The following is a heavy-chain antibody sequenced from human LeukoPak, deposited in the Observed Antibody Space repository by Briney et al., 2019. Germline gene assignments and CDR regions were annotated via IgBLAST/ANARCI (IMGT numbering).Heavy chain of an antibody. CDR3: AKSLDYGGNRARLDF. Sequence: GGSLRLSCAASGFTFSSYGMHWVRQAPGKGLEWVAVISYDVGKKYYADSVKGRFTISRDNSKNTLYLQMNSLRVDDTAVYYCAKSLDYGGNRARLDFWGQGTLVTVSS. CDR1: GFTFSSYG. D-gene: IGHD4-23*01. CDR2: ISYDVGKK. J-gene: IGHJ4*02. V-gene: IGHV3-30*18.